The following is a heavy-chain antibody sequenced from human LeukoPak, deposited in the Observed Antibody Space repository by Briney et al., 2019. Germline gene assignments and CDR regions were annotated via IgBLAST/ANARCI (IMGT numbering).Heavy chain of an antibody. J-gene: IGHJ3*02. D-gene: IGHD5-12*01. V-gene: IGHV3-21*01. CDR1: GFTFSSYS. CDR2: ISSSSSYI. Sequence: PGGSLRLSCAASGFTFSSYSMNWVRQAPGKGLEWVSSISSSSSYIYYADSVKGRFTISRDNAKNSLYLQMNSPRAEDTAVYYCARGGYSGYDFSRPGAFDIWGQGTMVTVSS. CDR3: ARGGYSGYDFSRPGAFDI.